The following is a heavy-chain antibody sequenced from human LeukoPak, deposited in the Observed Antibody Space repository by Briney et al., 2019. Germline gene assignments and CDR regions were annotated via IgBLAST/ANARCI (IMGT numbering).Heavy chain of an antibody. CDR1: GFTFSSYA. J-gene: IGHJ4*02. Sequence: GGSLRLSCAASGFTFSSYAMSWVRQAPGKGLEWVSAISGSGGSTYYADSVKGRFTISRDNSKNTLYLQMNSLRAEDTAVYYCAKVAESGTYYDILTGHHFDYWGQGTLVTVSS. CDR2: ISGSGGST. CDR3: AKVAESGTYYDILTGHHFDY. D-gene: IGHD3-9*01. V-gene: IGHV3-23*01.